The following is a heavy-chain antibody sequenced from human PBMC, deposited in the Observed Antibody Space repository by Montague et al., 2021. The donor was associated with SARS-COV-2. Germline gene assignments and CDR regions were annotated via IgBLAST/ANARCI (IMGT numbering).Heavy chain of an antibody. D-gene: IGHD2-2*01. CDR2: IYYSGST. Sequence: SETLSLTCTVSGGSISSYYWSWIRQPPGKGLEWIGYIYYSGSTNYNPSLKSRVTISVDTSENQFSLKLSSVTAADTAVYYCARRGLGYCSSTSCQNAFDIWGQGTMVTVSS. V-gene: IGHV4-59*08. J-gene: IGHJ3*02. CDR1: GGSISSYY. CDR3: ARRGLGYCSSTSCQNAFDI.